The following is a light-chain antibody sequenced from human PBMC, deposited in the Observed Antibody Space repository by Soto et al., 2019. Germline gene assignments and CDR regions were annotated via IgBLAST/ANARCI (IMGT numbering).Light chain of an antibody. Sequence: SYELTQPPSVSVAPGQTARITCGGNNIGSKSVHWYQQRPGQAPVLVVYDDRDRPSGIPERFSGSNSGNTATLTISRVEAGDEADYYCQVWDSSSDHYVFGTETKVTVL. CDR1: NIGSKS. CDR3: QVWDSSSDHYV. V-gene: IGLV3-21*02. J-gene: IGLJ1*01. CDR2: DDR.